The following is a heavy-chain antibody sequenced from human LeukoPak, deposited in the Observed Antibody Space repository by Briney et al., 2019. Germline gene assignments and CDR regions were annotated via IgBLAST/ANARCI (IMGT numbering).Heavy chain of an antibody. CDR2: INPNSGGT. CDR3: ARERYYGSGSYPIASAFDI. D-gene: IGHD3-10*01. CDR1: GYTFTGYY. J-gene: IGHJ3*02. V-gene: IGHV1-2*02. Sequence: ASVKVSCKASGYTFTGYYMHWVRQAPGQGLEWMGWINPNSGGTNYAQKFQGRVTMTRDTSISTAYMELSRLRSDDTAVYYCARERYYGSGSYPIASAFDIWGQGTMVTVSS.